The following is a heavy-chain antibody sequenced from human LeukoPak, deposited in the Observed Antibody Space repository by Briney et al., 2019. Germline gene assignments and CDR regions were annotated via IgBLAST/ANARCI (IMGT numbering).Heavy chain of an antibody. CDR3: ARAFPYYYGSGSNDI. Sequence: GGSLRLSCAASGFTFSSYGMHWVRQAPGKGLEWVAFIRYDGSNKYYADSVKGRFTISRDNSKNTLYLQVHSLRAEDTAVYYCARAFPYYYGSGSNDIWGQGTMVTVSS. D-gene: IGHD3-10*01. J-gene: IGHJ3*02. V-gene: IGHV3-30*02. CDR1: GFTFSSYG. CDR2: IRYDGSNK.